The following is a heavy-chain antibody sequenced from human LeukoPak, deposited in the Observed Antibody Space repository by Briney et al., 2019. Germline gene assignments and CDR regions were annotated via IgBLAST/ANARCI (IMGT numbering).Heavy chain of an antibody. V-gene: IGHV3-23*01. CDR2: ISGSGGDT. CDR3: AKDTGLWFGELFSYFDY. D-gene: IGHD3-10*01. J-gene: IGHJ4*02. Sequence: GGSLRLSCAASGFTFSNYAMSWVRQAPGKGLEWVSSISGSGGDTYYADSMEGRFSISRDNSKNTLYLQITSLRAEDTALYYCAKDTGLWFGELFSYFDYWGQGTLVTVSS. CDR1: GFTFSNYA.